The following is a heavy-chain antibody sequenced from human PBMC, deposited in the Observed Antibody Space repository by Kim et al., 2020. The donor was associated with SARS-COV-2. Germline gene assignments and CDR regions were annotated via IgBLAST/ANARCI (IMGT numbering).Heavy chain of an antibody. CDR1: GFTFSSYA. J-gene: IGHJ4*02. Sequence: GGSLRLSCAASGFTFSSYAMHWVRQAPGKGLEWVAVISYDGSNKYYADSVKGRFTISRDNSKNTLYLQMNSLRAEDTAVYYCARVGCSSTSCYVSTPTGGLDYWGQGTLVTVSS. CDR2: ISYDGSNK. CDR3: ARVGCSSTSCYVSTPTGGLDY. D-gene: IGHD2-2*01. V-gene: IGHV3-30-3*01.